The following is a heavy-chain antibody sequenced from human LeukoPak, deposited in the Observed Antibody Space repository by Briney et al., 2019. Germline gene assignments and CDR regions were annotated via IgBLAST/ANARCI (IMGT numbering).Heavy chain of an antibody. J-gene: IGHJ5*02. D-gene: IGHD4-17*01. CDR2: IYYSGDT. CDR1: GGSISSGNYY. Sequence: SETLSLTCTVSGGSISSGNYYWSWIRQHPGKGLEWIGYIYYSGDTYYNPSLRSRVSISLDTSKNQFSLKLSSVTAADTAMYYCARDYGNNWFDPWGQGTLVTVSA. CDR3: ARDYGNNWFDP. V-gene: IGHV4-31*03.